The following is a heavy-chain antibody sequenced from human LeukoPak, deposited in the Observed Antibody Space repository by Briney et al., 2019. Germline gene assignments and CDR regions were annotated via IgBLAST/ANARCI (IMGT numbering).Heavy chain of an antibody. Sequence: SETLSLTCTVSGGSISSSSYYWGWIRQPPGKGLEWIGEINHSGSTNYNPSLKSRVTISVDTSKNQFSLKLSSVTAADKAVYYCARIPPHFWSGYPHYFDYGGQGTLVTVSS. CDR2: INHSGST. V-gene: IGHV4-39*07. D-gene: IGHD3-3*01. CDR1: GGSISSSSYY. CDR3: ARIPPHFWSGYPHYFDY. J-gene: IGHJ4*02.